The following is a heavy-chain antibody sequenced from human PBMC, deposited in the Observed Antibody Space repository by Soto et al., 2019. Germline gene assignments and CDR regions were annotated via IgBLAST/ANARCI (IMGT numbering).Heavy chain of an antibody. CDR3: AKLGAPYYDYIWGSYRYSDY. Sequence: PGGSLRLSCAASGFTFSSYAMSWVRQAPGKGLEWVSAISGSGGSTYYADSVKGRFTISRDNSKNTLYLQMNSLRAEDTAVYYCAKLGAPYYDYIWGSYRYSDYWGQGTLVTVSS. CDR1: GFTFSSYA. D-gene: IGHD3-16*02. J-gene: IGHJ4*02. CDR2: ISGSGGST. V-gene: IGHV3-23*01.